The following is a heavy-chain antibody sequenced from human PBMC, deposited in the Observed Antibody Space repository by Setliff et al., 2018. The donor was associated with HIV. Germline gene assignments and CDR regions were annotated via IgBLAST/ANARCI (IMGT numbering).Heavy chain of an antibody. CDR2: INGDSTFI. D-gene: IGHD5-12*01. J-gene: IGHJ5*02. V-gene: IGHV3-21*01. Sequence: GGSLRLSCAASGFTFTFSTYTMNWVRQAPGKGLEWVSSINGDSTFIYYADSVKGRYTISRDNAKNSLYLQMNSLRAEDTAVYYCARGVATNLDPWGQGTLVTVSS. CDR3: ARGVATNLDP. CDR1: GFTFTFSTYT.